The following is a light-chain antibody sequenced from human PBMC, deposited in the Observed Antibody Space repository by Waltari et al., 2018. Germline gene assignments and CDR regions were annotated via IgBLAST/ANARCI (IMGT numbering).Light chain of an antibody. V-gene: IGKV4-1*01. J-gene: IGKJ4*01. CDR3: QQYFGIPLT. CDR2: WAS. CDR1: QSVLYSSNNKNY. Sequence: DIVMTQSPDSLAVSLGETATIHCKSSQSVLYSSNNKNYLAWYQQKPGQPPKLLIHWASIRESGVPDRFSGSGSGTDFTLTISSLQAEDVAVYFCQQYFGIPLTFGGGTKVEIK.